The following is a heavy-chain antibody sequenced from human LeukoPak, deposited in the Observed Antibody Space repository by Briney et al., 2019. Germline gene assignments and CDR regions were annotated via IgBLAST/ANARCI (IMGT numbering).Heavy chain of an antibody. D-gene: IGHD5-12*01. J-gene: IGHJ6*03. V-gene: IGHV1-69*13. CDR3: AREWRDYYYYMDV. CDR1: GYTFTSYN. Sequence: SVKVSCKASGYTFTSYNIHWVRQAPGQGLEWMGGIIPIFGTANYAQKFQGRVTITADESTSTAYMELSSLRSEDTAVYYCAREWRDYYYYMDVWGKGTTVTVSS. CDR2: IIPIFGTA.